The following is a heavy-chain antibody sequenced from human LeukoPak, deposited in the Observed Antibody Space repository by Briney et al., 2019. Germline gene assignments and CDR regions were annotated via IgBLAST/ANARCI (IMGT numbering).Heavy chain of an antibody. CDR2: IYSGGST. CDR3: ARGYSSSWGYGMDV. D-gene: IGHD6-13*01. CDR1: GFTVSSNY. J-gene: IGHJ6*02. V-gene: IGHV3-53*01. Sequence: QPGGSLRLSCAASGFTVSSNYMSWVRQAPGKGLEWVSVIYSGGSTYYADSVKGRFTISRDNSKNTLYLQMNSLRAEDTAVYYCARGYSSSWGYGMDVWGQGTTVTVSS.